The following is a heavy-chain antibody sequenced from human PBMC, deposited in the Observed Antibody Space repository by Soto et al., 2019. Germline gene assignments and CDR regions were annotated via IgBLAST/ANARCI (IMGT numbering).Heavy chain of an antibody. CDR1: GGTFSSYT. Sequence: ASVKVSCKASGGTFSSYTISWVRQAPGQGLEWMGRIIPILGIANYAQKFQGRVTITADKSTSTAYMELSSLRSEDTAVYYCARDCSGGSCYQSLNWFDPWGQGTLVTVSS. CDR2: IIPILGIA. J-gene: IGHJ5*02. CDR3: ARDCSGGSCYQSLNWFDP. V-gene: IGHV1-69*04. D-gene: IGHD2-15*01.